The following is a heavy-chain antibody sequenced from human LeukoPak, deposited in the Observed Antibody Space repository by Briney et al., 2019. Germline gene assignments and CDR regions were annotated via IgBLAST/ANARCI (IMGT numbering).Heavy chain of an antibody. Sequence: TGGSPRLSCAASGFTFSSYGMHWVRQAPGKGLEWVAFIRYDGSNKYYADSVKGRFTISRDNSKNTLYLQMNSLRAEDTAVYYCAKDRYKSEVPTLGDWGQGTLVTVSS. J-gene: IGHJ4*02. CDR3: AKDRYKSEVPTLGD. D-gene: IGHD2-2*01. V-gene: IGHV3-30*02. CDR2: IRYDGSNK. CDR1: GFTFSSYG.